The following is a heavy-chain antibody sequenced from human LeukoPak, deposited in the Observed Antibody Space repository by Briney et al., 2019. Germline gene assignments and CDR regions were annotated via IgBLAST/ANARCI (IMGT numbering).Heavy chain of an antibody. D-gene: IGHD2-21*01. J-gene: IGHJ3*02. CDR3: ARAPIVVELNAFDI. CDR2: IYHSGST. V-gene: IGHV4-4*02. CDR1: GVSFSSSNW. Sequence: SGTLSLTCAVSGVSFSSSNWWSWVRQPPGKGLEWIGEIYHSGSTNYNPSLKSRVTISVDKSKNQFSLKLSSVTAADTAVYYCARAPIVVELNAFDIWGQGTMVTVSS.